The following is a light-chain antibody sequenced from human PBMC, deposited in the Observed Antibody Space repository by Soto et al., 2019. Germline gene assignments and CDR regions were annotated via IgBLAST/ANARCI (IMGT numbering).Light chain of an antibody. CDR1: QSVSSSY. J-gene: IGKJ1*01. CDR2: GAS. V-gene: IGKV3-20*01. Sequence: EIVLTQSPGTLSLSPGERVTLSCRASQSVSSSYLAWYQQKPGQAPRLLIYGASIRATGIPDRFSGSGSGTDFTLTISRLEPEDFAVYYCQQYGSSPRTFGQGTKVEIK. CDR3: QQYGSSPRT.